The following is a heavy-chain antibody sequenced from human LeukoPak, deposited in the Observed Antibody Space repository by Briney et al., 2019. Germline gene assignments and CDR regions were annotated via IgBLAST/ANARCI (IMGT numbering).Heavy chain of an antibody. D-gene: IGHD3-22*01. V-gene: IGHV4-39*01. Sequence: PSETLSLTCTVSGGSISSSSYYWGWIRQPPGKGLEWIGSIYHSGSTYYSPSLKSRVTISVDTSKNQFSLKLSSVTAADTAVYYCARLSGITMIVVVLFDAFDIWGQGTMVTVSS. CDR1: GGSISSSSYY. J-gene: IGHJ3*02. CDR3: ARLSGITMIVVVLFDAFDI. CDR2: IYHSGST.